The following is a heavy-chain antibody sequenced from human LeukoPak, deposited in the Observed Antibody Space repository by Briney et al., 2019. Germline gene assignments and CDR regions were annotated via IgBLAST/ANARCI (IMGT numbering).Heavy chain of an antibody. V-gene: IGHV3-23*01. J-gene: IGHJ4*02. CDR2: ISVSGNT. Sequence: GGSLRLFCAASGFTSSSYAMSWVREGPGKGLEWVSAISVSGNTYHADSVKGRFTISRDSSKNTLYLQMNSLRAGDAAVYYCAKDRSSSWYDYWGQGTLVTVSS. D-gene: IGHD6-13*01. CDR1: GFTSSSYA. CDR3: AKDRSSSWYDY.